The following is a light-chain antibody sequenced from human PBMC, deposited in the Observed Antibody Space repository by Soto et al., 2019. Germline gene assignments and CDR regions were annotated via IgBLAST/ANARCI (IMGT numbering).Light chain of an antibody. CDR1: QSVSSN. CDR2: GAS. CDR3: QQYNNSPQVT. V-gene: IGKV3-15*01. Sequence: EIVMTQSPATLSVSPGERATLSCRASQSVSSNLAWYQQKPGQAPRLLIYGASTRATGIPARFSGSGSGTECTLTISSLQSEDFAVYYCQQYNNSPQVTFGQGTRLEIK. J-gene: IGKJ5*01.